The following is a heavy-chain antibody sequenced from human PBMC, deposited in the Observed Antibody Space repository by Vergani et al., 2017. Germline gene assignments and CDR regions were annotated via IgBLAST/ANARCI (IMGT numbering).Heavy chain of an antibody. CDR1: GGTFSSYA. J-gene: IGHJ6*03. CDR3: VRDAVVTPGYYYYYYMDV. CDR2: IIPIFGTA. Sequence: QVQLVQSGAEVKKPGSSVKVSCKASGGTFSSYAISWVRQAPGQGLEWMGGIIPIFGTANYAQKFQGRVTITADESTSTAYMELSSLRSEDTAVYYCVRDAVVTPGYYYYYYMDVWGKGTTVTVSS. D-gene: IGHD4-23*01. V-gene: IGHV1-69*01.